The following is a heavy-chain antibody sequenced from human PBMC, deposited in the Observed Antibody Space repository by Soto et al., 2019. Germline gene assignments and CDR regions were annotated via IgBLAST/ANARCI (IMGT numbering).Heavy chain of an antibody. Sequence: PSETLSLTCAVYGGSFSCYYWIWIRQPPGKGLEWIGEINHSGSTNYNPSLKSRVTISVDTSKNQFSLKLSSVTAADTAVYYCARGSDTAMVKDWGQGTLVTVS. CDR3: ARGSDTAMVKD. D-gene: IGHD5-18*01. J-gene: IGHJ4*02. V-gene: IGHV4-34*01. CDR2: INHSGST. CDR1: GGSFSCYY.